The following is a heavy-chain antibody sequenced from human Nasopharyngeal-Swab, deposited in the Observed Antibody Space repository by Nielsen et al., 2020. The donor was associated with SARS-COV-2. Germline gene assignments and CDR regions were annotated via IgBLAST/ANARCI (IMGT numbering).Heavy chain of an antibody. CDR1: GSTFSSYA. J-gene: IGHJ6*02. CDR2: ISGSGGST. D-gene: IGHD3-22*01. Sequence: GGSLRLSCAASGSTFSSYAMSWVRQAPGKGLEWVSAISGSGGSTYYADSVKGRFTISRDNSKNTLYLQMNSLRAEDTAVYYCAKDLSYYYDSSGGGMDVWGQGTTVTVSS. V-gene: IGHV3-23*01. CDR3: AKDLSYYYDSSGGGMDV.